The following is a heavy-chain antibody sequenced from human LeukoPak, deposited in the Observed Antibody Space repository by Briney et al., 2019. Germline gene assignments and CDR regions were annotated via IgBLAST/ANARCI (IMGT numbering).Heavy chain of an antibody. CDR3: AREGLAAADGYYYYYYGMDV. D-gene: IGHD6-13*01. CDR1: GFTVSSNY. Sequence: PGGSLRLSCAASGFTVSSNYMSWVRQAPGKGLEWVSVIYSGVSTYYADSVKGRFTISRDNSKNTLYLQMNSLRAEDTAVYYCAREGLAAADGYYYYYYGMDVWGQGTTVTVSS. J-gene: IGHJ6*02. CDR2: IYSGVST. V-gene: IGHV3-53*01.